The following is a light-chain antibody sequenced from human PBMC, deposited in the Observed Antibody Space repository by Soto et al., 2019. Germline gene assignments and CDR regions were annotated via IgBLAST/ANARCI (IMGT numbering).Light chain of an antibody. CDR2: GNT. CDR3: QSYDSSLSGYV. Sequence: QSVLTQPPSVSGAPGQRVTISCTGSSSYIGAGYDVHWYQQLPGAAPKLLFYGNTNRPSGVPDRFSGSKSGTSASLAITGLLAEDEADYYCQSYDSSLSGYVFGTGTKVTVL. V-gene: IGLV1-40*01. CDR1: SSYIGAGYD. J-gene: IGLJ1*01.